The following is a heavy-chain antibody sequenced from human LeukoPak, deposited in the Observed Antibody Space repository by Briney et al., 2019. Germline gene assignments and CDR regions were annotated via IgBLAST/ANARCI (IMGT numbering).Heavy chain of an antibody. J-gene: IGHJ6*03. D-gene: IGHD3-9*01. Sequence: SETLSLTCTVSGGSISSGSYYWSWIRQPAGKGLEWIGRIYTSGSTNYNPSLKSRVTISVDTSKNQFSLKLSSVTAADTAVYYCARSLYFDTYYYYMDVWGKGTTVTISS. V-gene: IGHV4-61*02. CDR2: IYTSGST. CDR3: ARSLYFDTYYYYMDV. CDR1: GGSISSGSYY.